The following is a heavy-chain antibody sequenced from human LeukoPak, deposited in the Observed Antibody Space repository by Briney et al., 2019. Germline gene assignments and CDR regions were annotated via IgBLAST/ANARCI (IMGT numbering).Heavy chain of an antibody. D-gene: IGHD6-19*01. CDR1: GYTFTGYY. J-gene: IGHJ4*02. CDR3: ARALYSSGWYVIDY. Sequence: ASVKVSCKASGYTFTGYYMHWVRRAPGQGREWMGRINPNSGGTNYAQKFQGRVTMTRDTSISTAYMELSRLRSDDTAVYYCARALYSSGWYVIDYWGQGTLVTVSS. V-gene: IGHV1-2*06. CDR2: INPNSGGT.